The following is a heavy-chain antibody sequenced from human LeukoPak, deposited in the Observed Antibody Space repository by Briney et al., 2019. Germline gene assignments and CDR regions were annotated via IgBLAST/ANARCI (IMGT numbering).Heavy chain of an antibody. CDR2: IYSGGST. CDR3: AKDSRQKYYYDSSGYYLDAFDI. D-gene: IGHD3-22*01. V-gene: IGHV3-53*01. CDR1: GFTVNNNY. J-gene: IGHJ3*02. Sequence: GGSLRLSCAASGFTVNNNYMSWVRQAPGKGLEWVSGIYSGGSTYYADSVKGRFTISRDNSKNTLYLQMNSLRAEDTAVYYCAKDSRQKYYYDSSGYYLDAFDIWGQGTMVTVSS.